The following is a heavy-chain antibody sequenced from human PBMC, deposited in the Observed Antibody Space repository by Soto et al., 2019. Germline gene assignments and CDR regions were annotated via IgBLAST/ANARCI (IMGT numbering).Heavy chain of an antibody. V-gene: IGHV1-46*01. CDR2: INPSGGST. Sequence: ASVKVSCKASGYTFTSYYMHWVRQAPGQGLEWMGIINPSGGSTSYEQKFQGRVTMTRDTSTSTVYMELSSLRSEETAVYYCAREGVGYYYDSSGSTGAFDIGG. CDR3: AREGVGYYYDSSGSTGAFDI. D-gene: IGHD3-22*01. J-gene: IGHJ3*02. CDR1: GYTFTSYY.